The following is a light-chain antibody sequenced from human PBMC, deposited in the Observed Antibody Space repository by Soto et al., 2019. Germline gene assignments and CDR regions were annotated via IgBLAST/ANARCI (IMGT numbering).Light chain of an antibody. V-gene: IGLV2-14*03. J-gene: IGLJ2*01. CDR3: NSFTTSSTQV. CDR1: SSDVGAYNY. Sequence: QSALTQPASVSGSPGQSITISCTGTSSDVGAYNYVSWYKHHPGKAPKLMIYDVSNRPSGVSNRFSGSKSGNTASLTISGLQDEDEADYYCNSFTTSSTQVFGGGTKMTVL. CDR2: DVS.